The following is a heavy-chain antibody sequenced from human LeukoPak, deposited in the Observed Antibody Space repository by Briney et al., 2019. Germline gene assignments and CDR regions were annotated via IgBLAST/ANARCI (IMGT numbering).Heavy chain of an antibody. CDR3: AKRTGATSGYSY. CDR1: RYTFTEYY. D-gene: IGHD1-1*01. J-gene: IGHJ4*02. Sequence: SVKVSCKASRYTFTEYYMYWVRQAPGQGGEWKGWINPNSGVTDYAQSFQSRVTMTSDTSISTAYMELSSLRSDDTAVYYCAKRTGATSGYSYWGQGTLVTVSS. V-gene: IGHV1-2*02. CDR2: INPNSGVT.